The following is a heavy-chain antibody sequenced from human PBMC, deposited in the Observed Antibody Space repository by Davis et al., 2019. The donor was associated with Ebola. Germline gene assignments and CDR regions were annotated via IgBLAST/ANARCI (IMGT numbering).Heavy chain of an antibody. Sequence: GESLKISCTASGFTFGDYAMSWVRQAPGKGLEWVGFIRSKAYGGTTEYAASVKGRFTISRDDSKSIAYLQMNSLKTEDTAVYYCTREGSSSSWYPTNIDYWGQGTLVTVSS. CDR2: IRSKAYGGTT. CDR1: GFTFGDYA. CDR3: TREGSSSSWYPTNIDY. D-gene: IGHD6-13*01. V-gene: IGHV3-49*04. J-gene: IGHJ4*02.